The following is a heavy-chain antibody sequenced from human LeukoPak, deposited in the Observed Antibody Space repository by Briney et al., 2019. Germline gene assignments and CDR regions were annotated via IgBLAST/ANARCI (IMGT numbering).Heavy chain of an antibody. V-gene: IGHV4-39*07. D-gene: IGHD1-26*01. CDR2: IYYSGST. J-gene: IGHJ4*02. Sequence: SETLSLTCAVYGGSFSSYYWGWIRQPPGKGLEWIGSIYYSGSTYYNPSLKSRVTISVDTSKNQFSLKLSSVTAADTAVYYCASSAVVGATSTDYWGQGTLVTVSS. CDR1: GGSFSSYY. CDR3: ASSAVVGATSTDY.